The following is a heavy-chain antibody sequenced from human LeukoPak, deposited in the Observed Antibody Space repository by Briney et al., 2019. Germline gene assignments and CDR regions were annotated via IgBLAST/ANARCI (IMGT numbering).Heavy chain of an antibody. Sequence: GGSLRLSCAASGFTFSSYSMNWVRQAPGKGLEWVSSISSSSSYIYYADSVKGRFTISRDNAKNSLYLQMNSLRAEDTAVYYCARDSGSYNDAFDFWGQGTMVTVSS. D-gene: IGHD1-26*01. J-gene: IGHJ3*01. V-gene: IGHV3-21*01. CDR1: GFTFSSYS. CDR3: ARDSGSYNDAFDF. CDR2: ISSSSSYI.